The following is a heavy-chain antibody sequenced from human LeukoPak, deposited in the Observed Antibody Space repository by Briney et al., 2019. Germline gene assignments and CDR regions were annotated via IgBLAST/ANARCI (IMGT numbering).Heavy chain of an antibody. CDR1: AFTVSRNY. J-gene: IGHJ4*02. CDR2: IYSGGST. D-gene: IGHD2-21*01. CDR3: ARGLCGGDCYDY. Sequence: GGSLRLSCAASAFTVSRNYMSWVRQAPRKGLEWVSVIYSGGSTYYADSVKGRFTISRDNAKNSLYLQMNSLRVEDTAIYYCARGLCGGDCYDYWGQGTLVTVSS. V-gene: IGHV3-66*01.